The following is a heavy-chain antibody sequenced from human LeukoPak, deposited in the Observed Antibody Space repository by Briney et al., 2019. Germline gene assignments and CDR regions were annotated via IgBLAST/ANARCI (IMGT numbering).Heavy chain of an antibody. CDR1: GFTYSSYE. V-gene: IGHV3-48*03. CDR3: GSMAAAGTFDY. Sequence: GGPLRLFCAASGFTYSSYEMHWVRQAPGKGLEWVSYISSSGSTIYYADFAKGGFTISRDNAKNSLYLQMNSLRAEDTAVYYCGSMAAAGTFDYWGQGTLVTVSS. J-gene: IGHJ4*02. CDR2: ISSSGSTI. D-gene: IGHD6-13*01.